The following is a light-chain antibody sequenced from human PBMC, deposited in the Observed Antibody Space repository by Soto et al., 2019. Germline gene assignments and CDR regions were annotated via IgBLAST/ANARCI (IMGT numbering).Light chain of an antibody. V-gene: IGKV3D-20*02. J-gene: IGKJ4*01. CDR1: QSVSSNY. CDR2: GAS. CDR3: HQRSNWPPT. Sequence: EIVLTQSPGTLSLSPGERATLSCRASQSVSSNYLAWYQQKPGQAPRLLVFGASSRATGIPDRFSGSGSGTDFTLTISSLQPEDFAVYYCHQRSNWPPTFGGGTKVEIK.